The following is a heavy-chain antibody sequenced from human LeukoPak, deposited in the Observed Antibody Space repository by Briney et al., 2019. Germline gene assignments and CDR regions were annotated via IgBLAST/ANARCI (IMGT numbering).Heavy chain of an antibody. CDR1: GFTFSDYW. CDR2: INSDGSTT. J-gene: IGHJ4*02. D-gene: IGHD3-9*01. CDR3: AKAVNFDWLSPTDY. V-gene: IGHV3-74*01. Sequence: GGSLRLSCAASGFTFSDYWMYWVRQVPGKGLVCVSRINSDGSTTTYADSVKGRFTISRDNSKNTLYLQMNSLRAEDTAVYYCAKAVNFDWLSPTDYWGQGTLVTVSS.